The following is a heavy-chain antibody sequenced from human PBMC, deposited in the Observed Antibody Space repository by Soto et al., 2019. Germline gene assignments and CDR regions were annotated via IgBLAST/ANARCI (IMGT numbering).Heavy chain of an antibody. V-gene: IGHV4-4*02. CDR3: ARLVYDTRLNYMYFDF. J-gene: IGHJ4*03. CDR2: IFHDGTA. CDR1: GVSISSGNW. D-gene: IGHD2-8*01. Sequence: SETLSLTCAVSGVSISSGNWWTWVRQTPQRGLEYIGEIFHDGTANYYPSFERRVAISVDTSKNQFSLKLTSVTAADTAIYFCARLVYDTRLNYMYFDFWGQGTMVTVSS.